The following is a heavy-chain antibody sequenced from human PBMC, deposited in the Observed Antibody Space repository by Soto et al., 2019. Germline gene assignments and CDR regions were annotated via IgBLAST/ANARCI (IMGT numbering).Heavy chain of an antibody. Sequence: QVQLVQSGAEVQEPGASVTVSCRASGDRFTDYYMRWVRQAPGQWLEWMVWSNPNSGVTKNAQKFQGWDAKTRSTSIRTAYKQPSRLGFDETTIHYCARKSGGSSATLDNYYFYLDLWGTGTTVTVSS. CDR1: GDRFTDYY. V-gene: IGHV1-2*04. CDR3: ARKSGGSSATLDNYYFYLDL. D-gene: IGHD1-26*01. CDR2: SNPNSGVT. J-gene: IGHJ6*03.